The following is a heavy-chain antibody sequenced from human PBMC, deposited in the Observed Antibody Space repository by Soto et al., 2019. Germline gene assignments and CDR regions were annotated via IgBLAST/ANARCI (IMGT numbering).Heavy chain of an antibody. J-gene: IGHJ4*02. CDR2: ISSSSTI. D-gene: IGHD3-22*01. Sequence: EVQLVESGGGLVQPGGSLRLSCAASGFTFSSYSMNWVRQAPGKGLEWVSYISSSSTIYYADSVKGRFTISRDNAKNSLYLQMNSLRDEDTAVYYCARDMTYYYDSSGYYPDYWGQGTLVTVSS. CDR1: GFTFSSYS. V-gene: IGHV3-48*02. CDR3: ARDMTYYYDSSGYYPDY.